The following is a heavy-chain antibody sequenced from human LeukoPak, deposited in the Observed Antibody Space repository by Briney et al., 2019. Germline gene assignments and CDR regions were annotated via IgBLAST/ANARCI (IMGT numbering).Heavy chain of an antibody. V-gene: IGHV3-9*03. Sequence: GGSLRLSCAASGFTFSSYGMEWVRQAPGKGLEWVSGISWNSGSIGYADSVKGRFTISRDNAKNSLYLQMNSLRAEDMALYYCAKDGRPDYYDSSGYYPYYFDYWGQGTLVTVSS. CDR2: ISWNSGSI. CDR1: GFTFSSYG. CDR3: AKDGRPDYYDSSGYYPYYFDY. J-gene: IGHJ4*02. D-gene: IGHD3-22*01.